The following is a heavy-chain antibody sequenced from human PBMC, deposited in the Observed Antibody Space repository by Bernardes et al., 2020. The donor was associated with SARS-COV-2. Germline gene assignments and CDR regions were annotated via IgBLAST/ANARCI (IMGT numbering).Heavy chain of an antibody. V-gene: IGHV3-73*01. CDR3: SSSSDWYGS. CDR1: GFIFTDSA. D-gene: IGHD3-22*01. CDR2: IRSAGNSFAT. J-gene: IGHJ5*01. Sequence: GGSLRLSCAASGFIFTDSAMHWVRQASGKGLEWVGRIRSAGNSFATAYLPTVKGRFTISRDDSKNMVYLQMNSLKIEDTAVYYCSSSSDWYGSWGQGTLVTVSS.